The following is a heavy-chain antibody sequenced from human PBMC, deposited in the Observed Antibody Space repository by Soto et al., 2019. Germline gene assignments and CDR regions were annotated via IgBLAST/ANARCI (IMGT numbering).Heavy chain of an antibody. CDR3: ASHAGGGWFFDY. V-gene: IGHV4-59*08. Sequence: NPSETLSLTCTVSRGSISSYYWSWIRQPPGKRLEWIGYIFYSGSTNYNPSLKSRVTISVHTSKNQFSLKLSSVTAADTAVYYCASHAGGGWFFDYWGQGTQVTV. CDR1: RGSISSYY. CDR2: IFYSGST. D-gene: IGHD6-19*01. J-gene: IGHJ4*02.